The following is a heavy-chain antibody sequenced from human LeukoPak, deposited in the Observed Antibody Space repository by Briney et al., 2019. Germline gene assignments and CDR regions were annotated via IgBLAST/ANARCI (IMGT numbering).Heavy chain of an antibody. J-gene: IGHJ6*03. CDR1: GYTFTSYG. V-gene: IGHV1-18*01. CDR2: ISAYNGNT. CDR3: ARDSPSVSYMDV. Sequence: ASVKVSCRASGYTFTSYGISWVRQAPGQGHEWMGWISAYNGNTNYAQKLQGRVTMTTDTSTSTAYMELRSLRSDDTAVYYCARDSPSVSYMDVWGKGTTVTVSS. D-gene: IGHD3-22*01.